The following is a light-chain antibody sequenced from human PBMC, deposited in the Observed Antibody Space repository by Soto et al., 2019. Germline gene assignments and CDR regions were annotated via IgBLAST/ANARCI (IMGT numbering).Light chain of an antibody. Sequence: DIQLIQSPATLSASVGDRVTITCRASQSVENWLAWYQQKPGKAPKLLISRASTLKSGVPLRFSGSGSGTEFTLNISSLQPDDLATYYCQQYSHYSRTFGQGTKVEI. CDR2: RAS. J-gene: IGKJ1*01. CDR3: QQYSHYSRT. V-gene: IGKV1-5*03. CDR1: QSVENW.